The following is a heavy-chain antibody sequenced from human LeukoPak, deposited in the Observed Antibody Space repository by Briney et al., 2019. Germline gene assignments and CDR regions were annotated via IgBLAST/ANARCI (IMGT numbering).Heavy chain of an antibody. D-gene: IGHD3-22*01. CDR3: ASYPYYYDSSGYYALGY. CDR2: ISAYNGNT. J-gene: IGHJ4*02. V-gene: IGHV1-18*01. CDR1: GYTFTSYG. Sequence: GASVKVFCKASGYTFTSYGISWVRQAPGQGLEWTGWISAYNGNTNYAQKLQGRVTMTTDTSTSTAYMELRSLRSDDTAVYYCASYPYYYDSSGYYALGYWGQGTLVTVSS.